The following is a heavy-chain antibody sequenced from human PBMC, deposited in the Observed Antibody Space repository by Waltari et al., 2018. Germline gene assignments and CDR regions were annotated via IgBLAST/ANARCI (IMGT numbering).Heavy chain of an antibody. CDR1: GETFSGYY. Sequence: QVQLQQWGAGLLKPSETLSPTCAVYGETFSGYYWIWTRHSPGKGLEWIGEIHPSGNINYNPSLKSRLSISGDASKIQFSLKLNSMTAADTAVYYCSRGTDAYKSGNYWGQGTLVSVSS. D-gene: IGHD3-10*01. V-gene: IGHV4-34*01. CDR3: SRGTDAYKSGNY. CDR2: IHPSGNI. J-gene: IGHJ4*02.